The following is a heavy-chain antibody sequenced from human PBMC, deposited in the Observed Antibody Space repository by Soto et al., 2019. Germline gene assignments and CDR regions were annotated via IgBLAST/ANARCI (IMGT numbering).Heavy chain of an antibody. CDR1: GFAFDRYG. J-gene: IGHJ2*01. CDR3: ARSPQPTRVIQWYFEF. V-gene: IGHV3-30*03. Sequence: QVQLVESGGGVVQPGRSLALSCEASGFAFDRYGMHWVRQAPGKGLEWVAAVSYDGINKYYADSVKGRFTISRDNSKNTLYMQMNSLKPEYTAVYYCARSPQPTRVIQWYFEFWGRGILVQVSS. CDR2: VSYDGINK. D-gene: IGHD2-2*01.